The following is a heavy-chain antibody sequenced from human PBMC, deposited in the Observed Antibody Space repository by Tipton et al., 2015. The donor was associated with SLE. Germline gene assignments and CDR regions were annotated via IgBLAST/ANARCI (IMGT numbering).Heavy chain of an antibody. V-gene: IGHV4-59*11. CDR3: ARDGLPIFGVVSLGYMDV. D-gene: IGHD3-3*02. CDR1: GGPISSHY. Sequence: TLSLTCTVSGGPISSHYWSWFRQPPGKGLEWFGYIYYSGSTYYNPSLKSRVTISVDTSKNQFSLKLSSVTAADTAIYYCARDGLPIFGVVSLGYMDVWGKGTTVTVSS. J-gene: IGHJ6*03. CDR2: IYYSGST.